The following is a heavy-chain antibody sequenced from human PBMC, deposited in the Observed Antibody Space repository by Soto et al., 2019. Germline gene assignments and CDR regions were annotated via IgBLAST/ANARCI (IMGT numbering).Heavy chain of an antibody. Sequence: QVQLQQCGAGLLKPSETLSLTCAVYGVSFSGYYWSWIRQPPGKGLAWIGEINHSGSTNYNPSLKSRVTISVNTSKIQFSLKLSSVTAADTALYYCARHSLGYCTNGVCYTFRYFDYWGQGTLVTVS. D-gene: IGHD2-8*01. J-gene: IGHJ4*02. CDR1: GVSFSGYY. V-gene: IGHV4-34*01. CDR3: ARHSLGYCTNGVCYTFRYFDY. CDR2: INHSGST.